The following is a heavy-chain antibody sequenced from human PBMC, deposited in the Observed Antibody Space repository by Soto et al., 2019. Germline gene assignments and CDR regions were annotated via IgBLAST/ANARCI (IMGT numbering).Heavy chain of an antibody. D-gene: IGHD6-13*01. J-gene: IGHJ4*02. CDR3: ARDRYSSSWYVGAFDY. CDR1: GNNFTSYS. CDR2: INAGNGNT. Sequence: VQLVQSGAEVKKPGASVKVSCKASGNNFTSYSVYWVRQAPGQGLERMGWINAGNGNTRSSQKFQDRVTITRDTSASTVYMELSSLRSEDTAVYYCARDRYSSSWYVGAFDYWGQGTLVAFSS. V-gene: IGHV1-3*01.